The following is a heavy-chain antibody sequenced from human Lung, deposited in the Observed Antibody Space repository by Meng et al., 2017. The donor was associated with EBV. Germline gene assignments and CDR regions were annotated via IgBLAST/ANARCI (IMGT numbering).Heavy chain of an antibody. V-gene: IGHV4-39*07. D-gene: IGHD3-22*01. J-gene: IGHJ5*02. CDR3: AREVPRIVMNWLNP. Sequence: QLPLRVAGLCPVKASQTLSLPCTVSGGSISSSRHYWDWIRQSPGTGLQWIGSIHYSGRTSYNPSLKSRVTISVDTSKNQFSLKLSSVVAADTAVYYCAREVPRIVMNWLNPWGQGTLVTVSS. CDR1: GGSISSSRHY. CDR2: IHYSGRT.